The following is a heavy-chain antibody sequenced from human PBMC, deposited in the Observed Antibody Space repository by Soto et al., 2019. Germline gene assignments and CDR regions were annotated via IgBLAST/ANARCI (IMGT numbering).Heavy chain of an antibody. Sequence: GGSLRLSCAASGFTFSRYAMSWVRQAPGKGLEWVSAISGSGGSTYYADSVKGRFTISRDNSKNTLYLQMNSLRAEDTAVYYCASLNGYSGYDYLYLVYYYDSSGYSWFDPWGQGTLVTVSS. J-gene: IGHJ5*02. CDR1: GFTFSRYA. CDR3: ASLNGYSGYDYLYLVYYYDSSGYSWFDP. D-gene: IGHD3-22*01. V-gene: IGHV3-23*01. CDR2: ISGSGGST.